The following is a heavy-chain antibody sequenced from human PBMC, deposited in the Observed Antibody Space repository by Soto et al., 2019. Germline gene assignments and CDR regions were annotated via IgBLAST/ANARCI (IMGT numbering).Heavy chain of an antibody. V-gene: IGHV4-59*08. CDR2: IFYSGST. D-gene: IGHD6-25*01. Sequence: QVQLQESGPGLVKSSETLSLICTVSGGSISRYYWSWIRQPTGKGLEWIGYIFYSGSTNYNPSLKSRVTMSVDTYKNQLSLNLSFVTAADTAVYYCARHASSDSPFDPWGQGTLVTVSS. CDR1: GGSISRYY. CDR3: ARHASSDSPFDP. J-gene: IGHJ5*02.